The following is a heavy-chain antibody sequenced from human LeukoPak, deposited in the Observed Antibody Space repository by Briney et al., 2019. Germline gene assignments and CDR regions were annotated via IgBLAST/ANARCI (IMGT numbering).Heavy chain of an antibody. CDR3: ARRGSHCSGSSCYGTFDY. J-gene: IGHJ4*02. D-gene: IGHD2-15*01. Sequence: SVNVSCKASGYTFTGYYMHWVRQAPGQGLEWMGWINPNSGGTNYAQKFQGRVTITRDTSISTAYMELSSLRSDDTAVYYCARRGSHCSGSSCYGTFDYWGQGPLVTVSS. CDR1: GYTFTGYY. CDR2: INPNSGGT. V-gene: IGHV1-2*02.